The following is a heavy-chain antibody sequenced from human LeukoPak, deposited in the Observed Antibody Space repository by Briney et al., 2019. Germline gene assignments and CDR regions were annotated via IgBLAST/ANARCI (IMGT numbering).Heavy chain of an antibody. Sequence: SETLSLTCTVSGGSISSSSYYWGWIRQPPGKGLEWIGSIYHSGSTYYNPSLNSRVTISVDTSKNQFSLKLSSVTDADTAVYYCARHGRYCSSTSCHGMDVWGQGTTVTVSS. CDR2: IYHSGST. V-gene: IGHV4-39*01. CDR3: ARHGRYCSSTSCHGMDV. J-gene: IGHJ6*02. D-gene: IGHD2-2*01. CDR1: GGSISSSSYY.